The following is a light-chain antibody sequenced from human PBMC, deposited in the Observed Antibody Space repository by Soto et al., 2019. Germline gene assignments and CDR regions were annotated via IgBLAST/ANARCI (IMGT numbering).Light chain of an antibody. CDR1: SSNIGSNT. V-gene: IGLV1-44*01. J-gene: IGLJ1*01. Sequence: QSVLTQPPSAAGTRGQIVAISCSGSSSNIGSNTVTWYQQLPGTAPKLLIYSTSQRASGVPGRVSGSKSGASASLSISGLQSEDEADYYCAAWDDRLDVYVFGTGTKVTVL. CDR2: STS. CDR3: AAWDDRLDVYV.